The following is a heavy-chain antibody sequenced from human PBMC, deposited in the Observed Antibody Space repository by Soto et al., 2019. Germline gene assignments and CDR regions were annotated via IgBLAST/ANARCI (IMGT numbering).Heavy chain of an antibody. J-gene: IGHJ5*02. D-gene: IGHD3-22*01. CDR2: ISYDGSNK. CDR1: GFTFSSYG. Sequence: GGSLRLSCAASGFTFSSYGMHWVRQAPGKGLEWVAVISYDGSNKYYADSVKGRFTISRDNAKNSLFLQMNSRRGEDTAVYYCARSGLARPYSASHWFDPWAQGTLVPGSS. V-gene: IGHV3-30*03. CDR3: ARSGLARPYSASHWFDP.